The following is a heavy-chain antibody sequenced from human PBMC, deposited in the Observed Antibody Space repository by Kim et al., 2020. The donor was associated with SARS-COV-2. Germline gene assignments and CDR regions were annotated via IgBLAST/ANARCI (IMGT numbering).Heavy chain of an antibody. CDR3: ERGGYRSSWSIGDAFDF. Sequence: GGSLRLSCAASGFTFSDFAFHWVRQAPGKGLEWVAVISDNANNNSDAESVKGRFTITRDKSKNTLYSEMNSLRAEDTAVYYYERGGYRSSWSIGDAFDFWGQGTSVTVSS. V-gene: IGHV3-30*04. J-gene: IGHJ3*01. D-gene: IGHD6-13*01. CDR2: ISDNANNN. CDR1: GFTFSDFA.